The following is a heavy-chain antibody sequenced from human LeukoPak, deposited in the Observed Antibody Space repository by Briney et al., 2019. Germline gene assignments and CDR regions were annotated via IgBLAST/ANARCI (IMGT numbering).Heavy chain of an antibody. D-gene: IGHD3-16*02. V-gene: IGHV1-46*01. CDR1: GYTFTSYY. CDR2: INPSGGST. Sequence: ASVKVSCKASGYTFTSYYMHWVRQAPGQGLEWMGMINPSGGSTSYAQKFQGRVTMTRDTSTSTVYMELSSLRSEDTAVYYCARDSVSPPVISGGGKPTYYYYGMDVWGKGTTVTVSS. J-gene: IGHJ6*04. CDR3: ARDSVSPPVISGGGKPTYYYYGMDV.